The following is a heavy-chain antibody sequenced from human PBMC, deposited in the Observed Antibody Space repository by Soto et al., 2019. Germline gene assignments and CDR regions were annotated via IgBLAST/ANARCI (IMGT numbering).Heavy chain of an antibody. CDR2: VYYSGST. CDR1: GGSISSSSYY. Sequence: QLQLQESGPGLVKPSETLSLTCTASGGSISSSSYYWGWIRQPPGKGLEWIGSVYYSGSTYYNPSLKSRGTRFVDTYNNQFSLKLSSVTAADPGVYSCARQRCSGTGCYKTYYYGMDVWGQGTTVTVSS. J-gene: IGHJ6*02. CDR3: ARQRCSGTGCYKTYYYGMDV. V-gene: IGHV4-39*01. D-gene: IGHD2-2*02.